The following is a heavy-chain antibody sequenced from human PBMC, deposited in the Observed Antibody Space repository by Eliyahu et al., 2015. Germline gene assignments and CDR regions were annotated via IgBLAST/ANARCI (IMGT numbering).Heavy chain of an antibody. J-gene: IGHJ4*02. Sequence: QVQLVQSGAEVKKPGSSVXVXCKASGXTFXSXAXSWVRQAPGQGLEWMGGIIPIFGTANYAQKFQGRVTITADESTSTAYMELSSLRSEDTAVYYCARSRIAYCGGDCYPGLGYWGQGTLVTVSS. CDR3: ARSRIAYCGGDCYPGLGY. CDR1: GXTFXSXA. V-gene: IGHV1-69*01. D-gene: IGHD2-21*01. CDR2: IIPIFGTA.